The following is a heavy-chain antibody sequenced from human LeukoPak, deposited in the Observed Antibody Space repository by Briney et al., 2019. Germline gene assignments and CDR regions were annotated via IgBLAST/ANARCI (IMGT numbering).Heavy chain of an antibody. CDR1: GYSITSGYY. D-gene: IGHD2-15*01. V-gene: IGHV4-38-2*02. CDR3: ARSTYCSGGSCSHNWFDP. J-gene: IGHJ5*02. CDR2: IYYSGST. Sequence: SETLSLTCTVSGYSITSGYYWGWIRQPPGKGLEWIGSIYYSGSTYYNPSLKSRVTISVDTSKNQFSLKLSSVTAADTAVYYCARSTYCSGGSCSHNWFDPWGQGTLVTVSS.